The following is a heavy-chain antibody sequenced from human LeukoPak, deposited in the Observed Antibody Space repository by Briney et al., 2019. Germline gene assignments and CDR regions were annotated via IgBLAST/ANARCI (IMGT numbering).Heavy chain of an antibody. J-gene: IGHJ3*02. CDR2: IYYSGST. Sequence: SETLSLTCTVSGGSVSSGSYYWSWIRQPPGKGLEWIGYIYYSGSTNYNPSLKSRVTISVDTSKNQFSLKLSSVTAADTAVYYCARDLPYSSSWQSDAFDIWGQGTMVTVSS. D-gene: IGHD6-13*01. V-gene: IGHV4-61*01. CDR1: GGSVSSGSYY. CDR3: ARDLPYSSSWQSDAFDI.